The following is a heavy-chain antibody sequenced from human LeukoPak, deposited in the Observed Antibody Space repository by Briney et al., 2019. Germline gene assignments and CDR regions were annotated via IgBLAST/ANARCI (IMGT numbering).Heavy chain of an antibody. CDR2: IFYSGST. CDR3: ARARYSSSWYPGYYYYYMDV. Sequence: SETLSLTCTVSSGSISTSNYYWGWVRQPPGKALEWIGNIFYSGSTYYSPSLKSRVTISLDTSKNQFSLKLSSVTAADTAVYYCARARYSSSWYPGYYYYYMDVWGKGTTVTISS. D-gene: IGHD6-13*01. V-gene: IGHV4-39*07. J-gene: IGHJ6*03. CDR1: SGSISTSNYY.